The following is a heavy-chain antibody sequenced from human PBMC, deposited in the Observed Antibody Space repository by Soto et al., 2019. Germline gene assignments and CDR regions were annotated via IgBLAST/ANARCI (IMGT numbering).Heavy chain of an antibody. CDR1: GFTFSSYA. J-gene: IGHJ4*02. CDR2: ISGSGGST. Sequence: GGSLRLSCAASGFTFSSYAMSWVRQAPGKGLEWVSAISGSGGSTYYADSVKGRFTISRDNSKNTLYLQMNSLRAEDTAVYYCATLFSSVSRRLRFLDFDYWGQGTLVTVSS. CDR3: ATLFSSVSRRLRFLDFDY. D-gene: IGHD3-3*01. V-gene: IGHV3-23*01.